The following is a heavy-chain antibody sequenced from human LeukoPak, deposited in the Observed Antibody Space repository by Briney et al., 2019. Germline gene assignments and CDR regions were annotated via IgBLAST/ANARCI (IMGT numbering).Heavy chain of an antibody. CDR2: LYYSGST. CDR1: GGSISSYY. Sequence: PSETLSLTCTVSGGSISSYYWSWLRQPPGKGLEWFGYLYYSGSTYYNPSLKSRVTISVHTPKNQFSLKLSSVTAGDTAVYYCARRVPLEPDRMAFDIWGQGTMVTVSS. J-gene: IGHJ3*02. V-gene: IGHV4-59*08. CDR3: ARRVPLEPDRMAFDI. D-gene: IGHD1-1*01.